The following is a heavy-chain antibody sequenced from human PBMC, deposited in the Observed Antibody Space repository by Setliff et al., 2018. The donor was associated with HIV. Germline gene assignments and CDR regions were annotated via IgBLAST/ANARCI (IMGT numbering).Heavy chain of an antibody. Sequence: PSETLRLSCAASGFTFSRYWMHWVRQAPGQGLVWVSGINNDTTTTTYADSVKGRFSISRDNAKNTLYLQMNGLRGEDTAVYYCAMFSSSSGWGQGTQVTVSS. CDR3: AMFSSSSG. J-gene: IGHJ4*02. V-gene: IGHV3-74*01. D-gene: IGHD6-6*01. CDR1: GFTFSRYW. CDR2: INNDTTTT.